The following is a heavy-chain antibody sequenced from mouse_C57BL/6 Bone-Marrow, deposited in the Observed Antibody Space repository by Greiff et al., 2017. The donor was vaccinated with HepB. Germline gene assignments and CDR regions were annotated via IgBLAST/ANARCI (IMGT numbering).Heavy chain of an antibody. V-gene: IGHV1-64*01. J-gene: IGHJ1*03. Sequence: QVQLQQPGAELVKPGASVKLSCKASGYTFTSYWMHWVKQRPGQGLEWIGMIHPNSGSTNYNEKFKSKATLTVDKSSSTAYMQLSSLTSEDSAVYYCASYDYGSSFYWYFDVWGTGTTVTVSS. D-gene: IGHD1-1*01. CDR1: GYTFTSYW. CDR2: IHPNSGST. CDR3: ASYDYGSSFYWYFDV.